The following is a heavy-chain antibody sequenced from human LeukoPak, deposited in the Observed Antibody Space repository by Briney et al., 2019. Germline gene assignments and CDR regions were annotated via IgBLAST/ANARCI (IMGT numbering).Heavy chain of an antibody. J-gene: IGHJ3*02. D-gene: IGHD3-10*01. CDR2: LNWNGGST. CDR3: ASGDFSIRGDAFDI. Sequence: ESLRLSCAASGFKFGDYGMNWVRQVPGKGLEWVSGLNWNGGSTGYADSVKGRFTISRDNGKNSLYLQMNSLRAEDTALYYCASGDFSIRGDAFDIWGQGTMVTVSS. V-gene: IGHV3-20*04. CDR1: GFKFGDYG.